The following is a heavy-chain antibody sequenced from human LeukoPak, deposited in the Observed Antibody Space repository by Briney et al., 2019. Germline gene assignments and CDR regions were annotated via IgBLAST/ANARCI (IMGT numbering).Heavy chain of an antibody. J-gene: IGHJ4*02. D-gene: IGHD3-3*01. Sequence: GGSLRLSCAASGFTFSSYGMSWVRQAPGKGLEWVSAISGPGSSTYSADSVKGRFTISRDNSKNTLYLQMNSLRAEDTAVYYCARDRNTDFWSGYYTNYFDYWGQGTLVTVSS. V-gene: IGHV3-23*01. CDR2: ISGPGSST. CDR1: GFTFSSYG. CDR3: ARDRNTDFWSGYYTNYFDY.